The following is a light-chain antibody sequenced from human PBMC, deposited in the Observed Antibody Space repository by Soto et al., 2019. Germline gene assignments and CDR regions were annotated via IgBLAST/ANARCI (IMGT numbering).Light chain of an antibody. CDR1: QSISSSY. V-gene: IGKV3D-7*01. Sequence: EVVLTQSPATLSLSPGEGYTLSCMVSQSISSSYLSWYQQRPGQAPRLLIYGASTRATGIPARFSGSGRGSGTDFTLTINRVEPEDFAVYYCQPYDNWPRTFGPVTQVEIK. J-gene: IGKJ1*01. CDR3: QPYDNWPRT. CDR2: GAS.